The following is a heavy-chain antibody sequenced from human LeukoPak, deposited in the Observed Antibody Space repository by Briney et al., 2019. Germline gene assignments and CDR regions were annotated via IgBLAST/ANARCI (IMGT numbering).Heavy chain of an antibody. Sequence: GGSLRLSCAASGFTFTTYTISWVRQAAGKGREWVSSIYGDAPKTIYAASVRGRFTITRDSSKSMVYLQMNGLRVDDTALYCCAKDRVPDNGWNFDMWGQGTMVIVS. D-gene: IGHD1-1*01. J-gene: IGHJ3*02. CDR1: GFTFTTYT. V-gene: IGHV3-23*03. CDR2: IYGDAPKT. CDR3: AKDRVPDNGWNFDM.